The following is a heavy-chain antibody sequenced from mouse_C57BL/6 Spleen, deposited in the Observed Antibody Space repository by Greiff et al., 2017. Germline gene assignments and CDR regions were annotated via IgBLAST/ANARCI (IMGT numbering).Heavy chain of an antibody. Sequence: QVQLQQSGAELMKPGASVKLSCKATGYTFTGYWIEWVKQRPGHGLEWIGEILPGSGSTNYNEKFKGKATFTADTSSNTDYMQLSSLTTEDSAIDYRAREDGSSSAWFAYWGQGTLVTVSA. CDR2: ILPGSGST. CDR3: AREDGSSSAWFAY. D-gene: IGHD1-1*01. J-gene: IGHJ3*01. V-gene: IGHV1-9*01. CDR1: GYTFTGYW.